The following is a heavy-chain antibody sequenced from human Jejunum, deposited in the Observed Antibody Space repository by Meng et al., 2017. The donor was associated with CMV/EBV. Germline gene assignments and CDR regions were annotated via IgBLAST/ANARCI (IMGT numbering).Heavy chain of an antibody. D-gene: IGHD2-2*01. V-gene: IGHV4-59*01. CDR2: IYNSGGT. J-gene: IGHJ5*02. CDR1: GGSINTYY. Sequence: QAQEAGPGLGKPSETLSLTCRVSGGSINTYYWSWIRQPPGKGLEWIGYIYNSGGTYYNPSLKSRVTISTDTSKNQFSLKLNSVTAADTAVYYCVRHGDCSSGSCYYHWFDPWGQGSLVTVSS. CDR3: VRHGDCSSGSCYYHWFDP.